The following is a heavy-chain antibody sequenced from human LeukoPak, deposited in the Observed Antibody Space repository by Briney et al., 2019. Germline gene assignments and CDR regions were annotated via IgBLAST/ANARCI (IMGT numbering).Heavy chain of an antibody. CDR3: AKPTRGSGSFLIEY. J-gene: IGHJ4*02. CDR2: IWNDGSYK. D-gene: IGHD1-26*01. Sequence: GGSLRLSCAASGFTFSSCGMHWVRQAPGKGLEWVAVIWNDGSYKYYADSAKGRFTISRDNSKNTLYLEMNSLRAEDTAVYYCAKPTRGSGSFLIEYWGQGTLVTVSS. V-gene: IGHV3-33*06. CDR1: GFTFSSCG.